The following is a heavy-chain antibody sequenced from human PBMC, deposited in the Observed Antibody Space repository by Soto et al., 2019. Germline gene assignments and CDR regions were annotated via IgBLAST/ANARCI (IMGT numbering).Heavy chain of an antibody. Sequence: EVQLVESGGGLVQPGGSLRLSCAASGFIFSNYGMHWVRQAPGTGLEWISYVGASATSRYYADSVKGPFTISRDNAKNSMYLQMTSLRDDDTAVYYCAGALLLRDSSGWGFNYWGQGSLVTGSS. CDR2: VGASATSR. V-gene: IGHV3-48*02. D-gene: IGHD3-22*01. CDR3: AGALLLRDSSGWGFNY. CDR1: GFIFSNYG. J-gene: IGHJ4*02.